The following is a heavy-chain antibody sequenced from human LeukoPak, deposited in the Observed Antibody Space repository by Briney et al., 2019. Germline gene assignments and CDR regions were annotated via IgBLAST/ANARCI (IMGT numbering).Heavy chain of an antibody. D-gene: IGHD3-22*01. V-gene: IGHV3-23*01. CDR3: AKDDSSGYGYFNY. CDR1: GFTFSSYA. CDR2: ISGSGGST. Sequence: PGGSLRLPCAASGFTFSSYAMSWVRQAPGKGLEWVSAISGSGGSTYYADSVKGRFTISRDNSKNTLYLQMNSLRAEDTAVYYCAKDDSSGYGYFNYWGQGTLVTVSS. J-gene: IGHJ4*02.